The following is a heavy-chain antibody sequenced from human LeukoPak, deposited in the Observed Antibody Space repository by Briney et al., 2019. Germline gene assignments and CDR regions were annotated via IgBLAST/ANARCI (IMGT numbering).Heavy chain of an antibody. J-gene: IGHJ4*02. CDR1: GLRFTSYW. Sequence: GGTLRLSCAASGLRFTSYWMSWVRQAPGKGLEWVANINQGGNTVNYVDSAKGRVSISRDNANNALFLQMHSLRFEDTAIYYCATTFPYCGDGTCKLGGQGAQVTVPS. CDR3: ATTFPYCGDGTCKL. V-gene: IGHV3-7*01. CDR2: INQGGNTV. D-gene: IGHD2-15*01.